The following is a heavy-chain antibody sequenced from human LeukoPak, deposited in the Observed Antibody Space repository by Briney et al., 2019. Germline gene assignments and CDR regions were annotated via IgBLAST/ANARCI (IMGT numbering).Heavy chain of an antibody. CDR1: GFTFRNYA. D-gene: IGHD2-21*01. J-gene: IGHJ3*02. CDR2: ISYAGSNE. CDR3: AKDVWTLKTFDI. V-gene: IGHV3-30-3*01. Sequence: GGSLRLSCAPSGFTFRNYAMHWVRQAPGKGLEWVAVISYAGSNEHYADSVKGRFTISRDNSKPALLVQMNSLRGEDPAVYYCAKDVWTLKTFDIWGQGTMVTVSS.